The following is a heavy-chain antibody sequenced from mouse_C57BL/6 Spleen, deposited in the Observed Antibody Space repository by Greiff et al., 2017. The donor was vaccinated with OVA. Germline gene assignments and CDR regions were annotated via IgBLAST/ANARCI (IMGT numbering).Heavy chain of an antibody. Sequence: EVQLVESGGGLVQPGGSLKLSCAVSGFTFSDYYTYWVRQTPEKRLEWVVYISNVGGSNYYPDTVKGRFTITRDKAKYTRYLQMSRLKTEDTAMYCNASSYDSSFYYYAMGYWGQGTSVTVSS. CDR2: ISNVGGSN. J-gene: IGHJ4*01. CDR3: ASSYDSSFYYYAMGY. CDR1: GFTFSDYY. V-gene: IGHV5-12*01. D-gene: IGHD1-1*01.